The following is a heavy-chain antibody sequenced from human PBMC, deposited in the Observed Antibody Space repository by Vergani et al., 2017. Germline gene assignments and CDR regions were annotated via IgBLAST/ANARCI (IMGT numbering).Heavy chain of an antibody. Sequence: QVQLVQSGAEVKKPGSSVKVSCKASGDTFSSYAISWVRKAPGQGLEWMGGIIPIFGTANYAQKFQGRVTITADESTSTAYMELSSLRSEDTAVYYCARGSLYATDYYYYYMDVWGKGTTVTVSS. D-gene: IGHD1-26*01. CDR1: GDTFSSYA. CDR3: ARGSLYATDYYYYYMDV. V-gene: IGHV1-69*01. J-gene: IGHJ6*03. CDR2: IIPIFGTA.